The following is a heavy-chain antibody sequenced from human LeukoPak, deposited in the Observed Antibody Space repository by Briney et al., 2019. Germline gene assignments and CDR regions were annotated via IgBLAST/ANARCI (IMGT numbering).Heavy chain of an antibody. J-gene: IGHJ6*02. Sequence: PSETLSLTCTVSGGSISSHYWSWIRQPPGKGLEWIGYIYYSASTNYNPSLKSRVTISVDTSKNQFSLKLSSVTAADTAVYYCARDVVVVPAAIHYGMDVWGQGTTVTVSS. CDR3: ARDVVVVPAAIHYGMDV. CDR2: IYYSAST. V-gene: IGHV4-59*11. CDR1: GGSISSHY. D-gene: IGHD2-2*01.